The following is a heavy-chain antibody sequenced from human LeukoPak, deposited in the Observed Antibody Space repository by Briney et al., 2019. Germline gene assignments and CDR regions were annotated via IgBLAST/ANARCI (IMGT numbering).Heavy chain of an antibody. CDR1: GGSLSTSSYY. CDR3: AKDHHYDFWSGSYHNWFDP. CDR2: MYHSGST. D-gene: IGHD3-3*01. Sequence: PSETLSLTCTVSGGSLSTSSYYWGWIRQPPGKGLEWIGSMYHSGSTYYNPSLKSRVTISVDTSKNQFSLKLSSVTAADTAVYYCAKDHHYDFWSGSYHNWFDPWGQGTLVTVSS. J-gene: IGHJ5*02. V-gene: IGHV4-39*02.